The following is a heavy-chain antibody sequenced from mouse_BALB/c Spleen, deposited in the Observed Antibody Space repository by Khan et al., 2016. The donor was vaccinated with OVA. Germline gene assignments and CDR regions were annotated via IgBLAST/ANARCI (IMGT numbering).Heavy chain of an antibody. CDR2: IYPGSDNT. CDR3: TREWAAWFPY. J-gene: IGHJ3*01. CDR1: GYIFTDYN. V-gene: IGHV1-77*01. Sequence: QVQLQQPGAELARPGASVKLSCKASGYIFTDYNINWMRQRTGQGLEWIGEIYPGSDNTYYNERFKGKATLTVDKSSSTAYMHLSSLTSEDSAVYFCTREWAAWFPYCGQGTLVTVSA.